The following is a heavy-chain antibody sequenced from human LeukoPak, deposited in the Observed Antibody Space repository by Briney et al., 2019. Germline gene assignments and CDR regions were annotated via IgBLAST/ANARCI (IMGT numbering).Heavy chain of an antibody. V-gene: IGHV3-21*01. CDR2: ISRTSSDI. CDR1: GFSFSRYS. CDR3: ARVGDCGSTSCYDS. Sequence: PGGSLRLSCAASGFSFSRYSMNWVRQAPGKGLEWVSSISRTSSDIYHADSVKGRFTISRDNAKNSLYLQMNSLRGEDTAVYYCARVGDCGSTSCYDSWGQRTLVTVSS. D-gene: IGHD2-2*01. J-gene: IGHJ4*03.